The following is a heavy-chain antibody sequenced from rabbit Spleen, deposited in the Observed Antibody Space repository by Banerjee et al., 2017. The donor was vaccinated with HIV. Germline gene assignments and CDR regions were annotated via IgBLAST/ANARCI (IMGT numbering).Heavy chain of an antibody. D-gene: IGHD1-1*01. Sequence: QEQLKETGGGLVQPGGSLKLSCKASGFDFSSYGVSWVRQAPGKGLEWIGYIDLLFGTTYYANWVNGRFTISSHNAQNTLYLQLHSLTAADTATYFCVRGDVGGSVTLWGQGTLVTVS. CDR1: GFDFSSYG. J-gene: IGHJ4*01. V-gene: IGHV1S47*01. CDR3: VRGDVGGSVTL. CDR2: IDLLFGTT.